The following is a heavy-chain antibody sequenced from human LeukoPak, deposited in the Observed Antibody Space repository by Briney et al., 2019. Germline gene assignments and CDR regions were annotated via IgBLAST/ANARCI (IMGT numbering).Heavy chain of an antibody. CDR1: GFPFSGYA. V-gene: IGHV3-30-3*01. CDR2: MSHDGSNK. D-gene: IGHD3-3*01. CDR3: ARDYRAGRTYDFWSGYYGYYFDY. J-gene: IGHJ4*02. Sequence: PGGSLRLSCAASGFPFSGYAMHWVRQAPGKGLEWVAVMSHDGSNKYYADSVKGRFTISRDNSKNTLYLQMDSLRAEDTAVYYCARDYRAGRTYDFWSGYYGYYFDYWGQGTLVTVSS.